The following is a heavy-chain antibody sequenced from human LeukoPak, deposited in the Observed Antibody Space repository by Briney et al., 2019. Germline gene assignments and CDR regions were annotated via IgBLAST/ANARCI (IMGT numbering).Heavy chain of an antibody. CDR3: ARLDPLYGDYGAGTDY. CDR2: IYYSGST. V-gene: IGHV4-30-4*01. Sequence: SQTLSLTCTVSGGSISSGDYYWSWIRQPPGKGLEWIGYIYYSGSTYYNPSLKSRVTISVDTSKNQFSLKLSSVTAADTAVYYCARLDPLYGDYGAGTDYWGQGTLVTVSS. J-gene: IGHJ4*02. D-gene: IGHD4-17*01. CDR1: GGSISSGDYY.